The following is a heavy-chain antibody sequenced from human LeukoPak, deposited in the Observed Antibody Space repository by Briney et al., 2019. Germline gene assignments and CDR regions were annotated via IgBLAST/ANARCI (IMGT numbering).Heavy chain of an antibody. V-gene: IGHV4-38-2*01. D-gene: IGHD6-6*01. CDR2: IYHSGSS. CDR1: GYSISSGYY. J-gene: IGHJ5*02. Sequence: PSETLSLTCAVSGYSISSGYYWGWIRQPPGKRVGWIGDIYHSGSSYYNPSLKSRVTISADTSKNQFSLMLSSVTAADTAVYYCARGAYSSSSLVWFDPWGQGTLVTVSS. CDR3: ARGAYSSSSLVWFDP.